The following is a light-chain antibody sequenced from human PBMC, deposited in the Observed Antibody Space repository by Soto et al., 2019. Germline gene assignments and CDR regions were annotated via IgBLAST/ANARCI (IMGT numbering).Light chain of an antibody. CDR3: SSYTSSSTLVV. J-gene: IGLJ2*01. CDR2: EVS. Sequence: QSVLTQPASVSGSPGRSITISCTGTSSDVGGYNYVSWYQQHPGKAPKLMIYEVSNRPSGVSTRFSGSKSGNTASLTISGLQAEDEADYYCSSYTSSSTLVVFGGGTKLTVL. CDR1: SSDVGGYNY. V-gene: IGLV2-14*01.